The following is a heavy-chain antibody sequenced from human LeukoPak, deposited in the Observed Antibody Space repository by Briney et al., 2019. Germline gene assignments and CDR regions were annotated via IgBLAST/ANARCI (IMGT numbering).Heavy chain of an antibody. J-gene: IGHJ4*02. CDR1: GFIFSSNG. D-gene: IGHD6-19*01. CDR2: IWYDGSNK. CDR3: AGDGSSGWLHFDY. Sequence: PGGSLRLSCAASGFIFSSNGMHWVRQAPGKGLEWVAVIWYDGSNKYYADSVKGRFTISRDNSKNTLYLQMNSLRVEDTAVYYCAGDGSSGWLHFDYWGQGTLVTVSS. V-gene: IGHV3-33*01.